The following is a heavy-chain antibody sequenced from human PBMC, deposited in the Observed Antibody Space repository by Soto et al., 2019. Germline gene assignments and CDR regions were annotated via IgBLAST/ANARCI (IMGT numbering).Heavy chain of an antibody. Sequence: GGSLRLSCAASGFTFSSYEMNWVRQAPGKGLEWVSYISSSGSTIYYADSVKGRFTISRDNAKNSLYPQMNSLRAEDTAVYYCASAQYCSSTSCYMGGFDYWGQGTLVTSPQ. D-gene: IGHD2-2*02. J-gene: IGHJ4*02. CDR1: GFTFSSYE. V-gene: IGHV3-48*03. CDR2: ISSSGSTI. CDR3: ASAQYCSSTSCYMGGFDY.